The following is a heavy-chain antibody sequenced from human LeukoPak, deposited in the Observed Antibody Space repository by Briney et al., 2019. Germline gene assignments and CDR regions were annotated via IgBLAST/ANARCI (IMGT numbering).Heavy chain of an antibody. D-gene: IGHD6-6*01. CDR2: IIPIFDKA. V-gene: IGHV1-69*05. Sequence: GASVKLSCKASGGTFSSYAISWVRQAPGQGLEWMGGIIPIFDKANYAQKFQGRVTITTDESTNTAYMELSSLRSEDTAVYYCARADTDEDSSSSDYYYYYMDVWGKGTTVTVSS. CDR3: ARADTDEDSSSSDYYYYYMDV. CDR1: GGTFSSYA. J-gene: IGHJ6*03.